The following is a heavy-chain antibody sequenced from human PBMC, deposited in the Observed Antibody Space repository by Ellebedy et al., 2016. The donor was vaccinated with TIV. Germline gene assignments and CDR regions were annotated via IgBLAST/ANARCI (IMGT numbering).Heavy chain of an antibody. Sequence: GESLKISCAASGFTFSSYSMNWVRQAPGKGLEWVSSISSSSSYIYYADSVKGRFTISRDNAKNSLYLQMNSLRAEDTAVYYCATSSTSWYEYWGQGTLVTVSS. V-gene: IGHV3-21*01. D-gene: IGHD2-2*01. CDR1: GFTFSSYS. CDR2: ISSSSSYI. CDR3: ATSSTSWYEY. J-gene: IGHJ4*02.